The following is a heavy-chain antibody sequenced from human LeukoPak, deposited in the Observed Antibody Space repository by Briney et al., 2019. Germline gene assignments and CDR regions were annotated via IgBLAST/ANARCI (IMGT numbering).Heavy chain of an antibody. CDR3: ASQQLVLT. D-gene: IGHD6-13*01. V-gene: IGHV4-39*01. J-gene: IGHJ5*02. CDR2: IYYSGIT. CDR1: GASVSSSGYY. Sequence: SETLSLTCTVSGASVSSSGYYWRWIRQPPGKELEWIGSIYYSGITNYNPSLKSRVTISVDTSKNQFSLKLSSVTAADTAVYYCASQQLVLTWGQGTLVTVSS.